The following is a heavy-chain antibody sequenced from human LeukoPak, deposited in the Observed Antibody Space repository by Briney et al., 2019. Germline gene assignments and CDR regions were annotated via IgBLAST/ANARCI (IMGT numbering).Heavy chain of an antibody. D-gene: IGHD6-6*01. V-gene: IGHV4-34*01. CDR2: IYYSGST. CDR3: ARPSRIEYSSSRLNYFDY. Sequence: PSETLSLTCAVYGGSLSGYSWSWIRQPPGKGLEWIGSIYYSGSTYYNPSLKSRVTISVDTSKNQFSLKLSSVTAADTAVYYCARPSRIEYSSSRLNYFDYWGQGTLVTVSS. CDR1: GGSLSGYS. J-gene: IGHJ4*02.